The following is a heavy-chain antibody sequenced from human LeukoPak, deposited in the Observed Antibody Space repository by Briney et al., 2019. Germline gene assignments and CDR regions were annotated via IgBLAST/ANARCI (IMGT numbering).Heavy chain of an antibody. J-gene: IGHJ4*02. CDR2: MNPNSGNT. D-gene: IGHD3-22*01. Sequence: ASVKVSCKASGYTFTSYDINWVRQATGQGLEWMGWMNPNSGNTGYAQKFQGRVTMTRNTSISTAYMELSSLRSEDTAVYYCARDRGKYYDSSGYYCDYWGQGTLVTVSS. CDR1: GYTFTSYD. V-gene: IGHV1-8*01. CDR3: ARDRGKYYDSSGYYCDY.